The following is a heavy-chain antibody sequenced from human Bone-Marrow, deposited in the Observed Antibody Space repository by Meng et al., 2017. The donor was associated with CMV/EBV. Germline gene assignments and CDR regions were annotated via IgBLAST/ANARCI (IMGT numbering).Heavy chain of an antibody. Sequence: GESLKISCAASGFTVSSNYMSWVRQAPGKGLEWVANIKQDGSEKYYVDSVKGRFTISRDNAKNSLYLQMNSMRAEDTAVYYCARRTGGSYHFDYWGQGTLVTVSS. J-gene: IGHJ4*02. V-gene: IGHV3-7*01. D-gene: IGHD1-26*01. CDR3: ARRTGGSYHFDY. CDR1: GFTVSSNY. CDR2: IKQDGSEK.